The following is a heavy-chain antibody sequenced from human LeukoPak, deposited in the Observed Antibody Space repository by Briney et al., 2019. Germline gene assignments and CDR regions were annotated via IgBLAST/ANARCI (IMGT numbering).Heavy chain of an antibody. D-gene: IGHD5-12*01. Sequence: GGSLRLSCAASGFTFSSYAMLWVRQAPGKGLEWVAVISYDGSNKYYADSVKGRFTISRDNSKNTLCLQMNSLRAEDTAVYYCARAGYSGYDSGGYYFDYWGQGTLVTVSS. CDR1: GFTFSSYA. V-gene: IGHV3-30-3*01. CDR2: ISYDGSNK. J-gene: IGHJ4*02. CDR3: ARAGYSGYDSGGYYFDY.